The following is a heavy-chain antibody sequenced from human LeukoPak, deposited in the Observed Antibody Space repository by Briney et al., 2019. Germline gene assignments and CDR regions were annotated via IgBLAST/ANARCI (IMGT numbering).Heavy chain of an antibody. CDR3: AELGITMIGGV. Sequence: GGSLRLSCAAFGFTVSSNYMSWVRQAPGKGLEWVSVIYSGDSTFYADSVQGRFTISRDNSKNTLYLQMNSLRAEDTAVYYCAELGITMIGGVWGKGTTVTISS. J-gene: IGHJ6*04. CDR2: IYSGDST. CDR1: GFTVSSNY. V-gene: IGHV3-66*01. D-gene: IGHD3-10*02.